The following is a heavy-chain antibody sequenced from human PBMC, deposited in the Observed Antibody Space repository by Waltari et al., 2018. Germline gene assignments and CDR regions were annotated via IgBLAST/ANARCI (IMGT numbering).Heavy chain of an antibody. J-gene: IGHJ4*02. CDR1: EFTFSDYA. D-gene: IGHD3-3*02. CDR2: ISKNGDRR. Sequence: VQVLQSGGGLVQPGGSLRRSCVGPEFTFSDYALTWARPAPGRGLGWISVISKNGDRRHYADSVEGRFTVSRDNSKNTLYLEMNSLRVEDTAVYYCTRDAVEFCYPGYCQADYWGQGSLVTVSS. V-gene: IGHV3-23*01. CDR3: TRDAVEFCYPGYCQADY.